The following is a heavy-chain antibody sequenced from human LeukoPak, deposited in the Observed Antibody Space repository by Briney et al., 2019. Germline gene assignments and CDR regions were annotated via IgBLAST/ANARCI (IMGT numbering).Heavy chain of an antibody. CDR2: INHSGST. J-gene: IGHJ4*02. Sequence: TSETLSLTCAVYGGSSSVYYWNWLRQPPGKGLEWIGEINHSGSTNYNPSLKSRVTISVDTSKNQFSLKLSSVTAADTAVYYCATQTEGYCSGGSCTLGYFDYWGLGILVTVSS. V-gene: IGHV4-34*01. CDR3: ATQTEGYCSGGSCTLGYFDY. D-gene: IGHD2-15*01. CDR1: GGSSSVYY.